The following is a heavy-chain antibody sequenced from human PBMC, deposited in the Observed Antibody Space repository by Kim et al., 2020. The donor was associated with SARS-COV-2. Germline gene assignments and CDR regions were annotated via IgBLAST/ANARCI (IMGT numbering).Heavy chain of an antibody. J-gene: IGHJ2*01. Sequence: GSGTTIYYASSVKGRFTMSRNNAKNSLYLQMTSLRAEDTAVYYCAGPLDLWGRGTLVTVSS. CDR3: AGPLDL. V-gene: IGHV3-11*04. CDR2: GSGTTI.